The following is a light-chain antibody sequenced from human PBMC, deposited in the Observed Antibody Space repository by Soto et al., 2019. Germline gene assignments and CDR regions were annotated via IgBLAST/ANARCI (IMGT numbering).Light chain of an antibody. CDR1: QSVYSRY. CDR3: QQYGSSGT. Sequence: EIVLTQSPGTLSLSPGERATLSCRASQSVYSRYLAWYQQKPGQAPRLLIYGASSRATGIPDRFSGSGSGTDFTLTISRLEPEDFAVYYCQQYGSSGTFGQGTKVDIK. V-gene: IGKV3-20*01. J-gene: IGKJ1*01. CDR2: GAS.